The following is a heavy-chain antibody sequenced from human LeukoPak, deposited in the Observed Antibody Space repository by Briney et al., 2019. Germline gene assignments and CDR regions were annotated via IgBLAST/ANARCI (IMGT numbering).Heavy chain of an antibody. CDR1: GLKFDDYA. D-gene: IGHD3-22*01. V-gene: IGHV3-9*01. J-gene: IGHJ2*01. CDR2: ISWNSGSM. CDR3: ARAPEDYDSSGPFPPSYWYFDL. Sequence: PGRSLRLSCVASGLKFDDYAMQWVRQAPGKGLEWVSGISWNSGSMAYAESVKGRFTISRDNARNSLYLQMNSLRAEDTAVYYCARAPEDYDSSGPFPPSYWYFDLWGRGTLVTVSS.